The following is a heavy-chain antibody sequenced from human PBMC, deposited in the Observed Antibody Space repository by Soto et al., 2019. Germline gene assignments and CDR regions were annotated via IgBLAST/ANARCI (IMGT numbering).Heavy chain of an antibody. CDR3: ASSPTRRFGMDV. J-gene: IGHJ6*02. Sequence: SETLSLTCTVSGVSVSTNTQYWGWIRQSPGKGLEWIGSIYYGGRTYYNPSLKSRVTISVDTSKNQFSLRLSSVTAADTAVCYCASSPTRRFGMDVWGQGTTVTVSS. CDR2: IYYGGRT. V-gene: IGHV4-39*01. CDR1: GVSVSTNTQY.